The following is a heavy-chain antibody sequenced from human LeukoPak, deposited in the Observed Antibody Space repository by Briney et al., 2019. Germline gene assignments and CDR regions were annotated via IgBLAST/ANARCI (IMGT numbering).Heavy chain of an antibody. CDR2: IYHSGST. CDR1: GGSISSHY. D-gene: IGHD6-13*01. J-gene: IGHJ5*02. Sequence: SETLSLTCTVSGGSISSHYWGWIRQPPGKGLEWIGSIYHSGSTYYNPSLKSRVTISVDTSKNQFSLKLSSVTAADTAVYYCARAGSSSWFDPWGQGTLVTVSS. CDR3: ARAGSSSWFDP. V-gene: IGHV4-38-2*02.